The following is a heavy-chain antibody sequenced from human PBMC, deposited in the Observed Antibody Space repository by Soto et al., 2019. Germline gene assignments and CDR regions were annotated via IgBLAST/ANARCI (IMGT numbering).Heavy chain of an antibody. V-gene: IGHV4-59*01. J-gene: IGHJ4*02. CDR3: AREGYNFGPFDY. CDR2: ISYSGTT. D-gene: IGHD5-18*01. Sequence: LTCTVSGGSISSYYWSWIREPPGMGLEWIASISYSGTTNYNSSLKSRVTISIDTSKNQFSLKFNSVTAADTAVYYCAREGYNFGPFDYWGQGALVTVSS. CDR1: GGSISSYY.